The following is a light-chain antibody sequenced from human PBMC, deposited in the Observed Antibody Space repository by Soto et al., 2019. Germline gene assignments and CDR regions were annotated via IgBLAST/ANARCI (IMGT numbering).Light chain of an antibody. Sequence: QYALTQPASVSGSPGQSITISCTGTSSDVGGYNYVSWYQQHPGKAPKLMIYEVSNRPSGVSNRFSGSKSGNTASLTISGLQAEDEADYYCSSYTSSSTLVFGTGTNVTVL. V-gene: IGLV2-14*01. J-gene: IGLJ1*01. CDR3: SSYTSSSTLV. CDR2: EVS. CDR1: SSDVGGYNY.